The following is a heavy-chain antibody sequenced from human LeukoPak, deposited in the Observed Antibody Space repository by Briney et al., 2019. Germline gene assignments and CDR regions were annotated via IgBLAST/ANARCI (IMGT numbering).Heavy chain of an antibody. CDR2: ISSSSYI. Sequence: PGGSLRLSCAASGFTFSSYSMNWVRQAPGKGLEWVSSISSSSYIYYADSVKGRFTISRDNAKNSLYLQMNSLRAEDTAVYYCARDLAAVGLELRFPKRGLFDYWGQGTLVTVSS. CDR1: GFTFSSYS. CDR3: ARDLAAVGLELRFPKRGLFDY. J-gene: IGHJ4*02. D-gene: IGHD1-7*01. V-gene: IGHV3-21*01.